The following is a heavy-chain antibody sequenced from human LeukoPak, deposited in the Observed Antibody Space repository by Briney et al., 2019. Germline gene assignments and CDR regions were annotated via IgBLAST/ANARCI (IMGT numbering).Heavy chain of an antibody. Sequence: GGSLRLSCATSGFNFWNFVVNWVRQAPGKGLEWVSAISGEGAKTYYRDSVKGRFTISTDSGDNTGYLEMNNLTVEDTAVYYCAKTQNWNYISYYYYYMDVWGKGTAVTVSS. CDR1: GFNFWNFV. CDR3: AKTQNWNYISYYYYYMDV. D-gene: IGHD1-7*01. J-gene: IGHJ6*03. CDR2: ISGEGAKT. V-gene: IGHV3-23*01.